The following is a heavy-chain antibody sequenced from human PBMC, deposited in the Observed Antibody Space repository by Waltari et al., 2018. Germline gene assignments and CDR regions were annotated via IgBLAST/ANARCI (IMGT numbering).Heavy chain of an antibody. V-gene: IGHV4-59*01. CDR3: ARLDTAIWSGYSHWYFDL. CDR1: GGSISRYY. J-gene: IGHJ2*01. Sequence: QVQLQESGPGLVKPSETLSLTCTVSGGSISRYYWSWIRQPPGKGLEWIGYIKSRVTISVDTSKNQFSLKLSSVTAADTAVYYCARLDTAIWSGYSHWYFDLWGRGTLVTVSS. D-gene: IGHD3-3*01.